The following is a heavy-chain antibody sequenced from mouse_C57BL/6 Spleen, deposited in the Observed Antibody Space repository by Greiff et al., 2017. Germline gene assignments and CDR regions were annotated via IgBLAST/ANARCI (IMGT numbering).Heavy chain of an antibody. D-gene: IGHD1-1*01. CDR3: ARGGYGSSGDY. V-gene: IGHV1-82*01. CDR1: GYAFSSSW. J-gene: IGHJ2*01. CDR2: IYPGDGDT. Sequence: VQLQQSGPELVKPGASVKISCKASGYAFSSSWMNWVKQRPGKGLEWIGRIYPGDGDTNYNGKFKGKATLTADKSSSTAYMQLSSLTSDDSAVYFCARGGYGSSGDYWGQGTTLTVSS.